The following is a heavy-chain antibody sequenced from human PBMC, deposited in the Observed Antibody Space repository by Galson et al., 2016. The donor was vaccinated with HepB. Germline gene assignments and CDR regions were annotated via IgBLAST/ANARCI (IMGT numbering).Heavy chain of an antibody. Sequence: SLRLSCAASGFTFSSYALHWVRQAPGKGLEYLAVMDSDGRDAYYADSVKGRFTVSRDNSKNTMYLQMSSLRAEDTAVYFCARGDSSTLFSEEPLDVWGHRTLVTVS. CDR3: ARGDSSTLFSEEPLDV. V-gene: IGHV3-64*02. CDR1: GFTFSSYA. CDR2: MDSDGRDA. D-gene: IGHD6-13*01. J-gene: IGHJ3*01.